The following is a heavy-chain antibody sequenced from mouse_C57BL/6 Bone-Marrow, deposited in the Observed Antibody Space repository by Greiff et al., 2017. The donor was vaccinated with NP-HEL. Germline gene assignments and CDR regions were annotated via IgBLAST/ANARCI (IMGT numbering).Heavy chain of an antibody. V-gene: IGHV5-17*01. CDR1: GFTFSDYG. J-gene: IGHJ2*01. CDR2: ISSGSSTI. D-gene: IGHD1-1*01. Sequence: EVQLVESGGGLVKPGGSLKLSCAASGFTFSDYGMHWVRQAPEKGLEWVAYISSGSSTIYYADTVKGRFTISRDNAKNTLFLQMTSLRSEDTAMYYCARRGIYYYGSRRDYFDYWGQGTTLTVSS. CDR3: ARRGIYYYGSRRDYFDY.